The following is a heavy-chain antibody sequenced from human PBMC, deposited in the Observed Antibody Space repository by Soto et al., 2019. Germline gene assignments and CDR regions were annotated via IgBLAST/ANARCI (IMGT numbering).Heavy chain of an antibody. CDR1: GYTFTSYD. CDR2: MNPNSGNT. CDR3: ARGYYDYIWGSYRWNWLDP. J-gene: IGHJ5*02. Sequence: ASVKVSCKASGYTFTSYDINWVRQATGQGLEWMGWMNPNSGNTGYAQKFQGRVTMTRNTSISTAYMELSSLRSEDTAVYYCARGYYDYIWGSYRWNWLDPWGQGTLVTVSS. D-gene: IGHD3-16*02. V-gene: IGHV1-8*01.